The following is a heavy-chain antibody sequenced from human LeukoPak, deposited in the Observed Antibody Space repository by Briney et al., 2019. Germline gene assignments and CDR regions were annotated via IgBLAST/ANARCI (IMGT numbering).Heavy chain of an antibody. Sequence: SETLSLTCAVYGGSFSGYYWSWIRQPPGKGLEWIGEINHSGSTNYNPSLKCRVTISVDTSKNQFSLKLSSVTAADTAVYYCARGNIAAALFSWGQGTLVTVSS. V-gene: IGHV4-34*01. CDR1: GGSFSGYY. CDR2: INHSGST. J-gene: IGHJ5*02. CDR3: ARGNIAAALFS. D-gene: IGHD6-13*01.